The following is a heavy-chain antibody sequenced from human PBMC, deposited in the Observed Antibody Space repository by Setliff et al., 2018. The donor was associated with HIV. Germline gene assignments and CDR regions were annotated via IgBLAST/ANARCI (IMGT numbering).Heavy chain of an antibody. V-gene: IGHV5-51*01. CDR1: GYSFSDYW. Sequence: PGESLKISCKASGYSFSDYWIGWVRQMPGKGLEWIGVIYPGDSTIRYGPSFQGQVSISADRSISTTYLQWNSLKASDTAMYYCATRLLGYSGLGYWGQGTLVTVSS. J-gene: IGHJ4*02. CDR3: ATRLLGYSGLGY. D-gene: IGHD5-12*01. CDR2: IYPGDSTI.